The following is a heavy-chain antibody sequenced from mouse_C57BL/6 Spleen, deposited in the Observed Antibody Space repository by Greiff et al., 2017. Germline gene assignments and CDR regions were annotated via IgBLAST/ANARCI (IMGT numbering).Heavy chain of an antibody. CDR3: AREGVLGPSYWYFDV. CDR1: GYTFTSYW. CDR2: IDPSDSET. J-gene: IGHJ1*03. Sequence: QVQLQQPGAELVRPGSSVKLSCKASGYTFTSYWMHWVKQRPIQGLEWIGNIDPSDSETHYNQKFKDKATLTVDKSSSTAYMQLSSLTSEDSAVYDCAREGVLGPSYWYFDVWGTGTTVTVSS. D-gene: IGHD4-1*01. V-gene: IGHV1-52*01.